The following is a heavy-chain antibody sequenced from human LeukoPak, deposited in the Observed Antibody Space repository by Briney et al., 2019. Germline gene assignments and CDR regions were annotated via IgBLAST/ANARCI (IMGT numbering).Heavy chain of an antibody. V-gene: IGHV3-23*01. CDR1: GFTFSSYA. CDR3: VIDPRTVTTRDYNYYGMDV. CDR2: ISDSGGST. Sequence: GGSLRLSCAASGFTFSSYAMSWVRQAPGKGLEWVSVISDSGGSTYYADSVKGRFTISRDNSKNTLYLQMNSLRAEDTAAYHCVIDPRTVTTRDYNYYGMDVWGLGTTVTVCS. D-gene: IGHD4-17*01. J-gene: IGHJ6*02.